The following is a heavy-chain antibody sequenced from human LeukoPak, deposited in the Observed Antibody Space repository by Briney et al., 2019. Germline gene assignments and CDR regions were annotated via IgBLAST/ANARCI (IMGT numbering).Heavy chain of an antibody. CDR1: GGSFSGYY. V-gene: IGHV4-34*01. CDR2: INHSGST. CDR3: ARQNLAYDYIWGSYRSPAGGFDY. Sequence: SETLSLTCAVYGGSFSGYYWSWIRQPPGKGLEWIGEINHSGSTNYNPSLKSRVTISVDTSKNQFSLKLSSVTAADTAVYYCARQNLAYDYIWGSYRSPAGGFDYRGEGSLVAV. D-gene: IGHD3-16*02. J-gene: IGHJ4*02.